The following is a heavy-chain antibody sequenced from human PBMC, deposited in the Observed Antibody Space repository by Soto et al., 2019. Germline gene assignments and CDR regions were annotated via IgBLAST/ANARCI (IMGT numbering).Heavy chain of an antibody. V-gene: IGHV3-74*01. D-gene: IGHD4-4*01. CDR3: ARGLQGQFGLYV. J-gene: IGHJ6*02. CDR1: GFTFSSYW. Sequence: EVQLVESGGGLVQPGGSLRLSCASSGFTFSSYWMHWVRQTPGKGLEWVSRIKGDGSTTNYADSVRGRFTISRDNAKNTLSLQMNSPRVDDTAVYYCARGLQGQFGLYVRGQGTTAIVSS. CDR2: IKGDGSTT.